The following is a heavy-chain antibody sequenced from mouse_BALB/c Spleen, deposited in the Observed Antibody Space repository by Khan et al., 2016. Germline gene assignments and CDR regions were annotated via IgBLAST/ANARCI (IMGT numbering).Heavy chain of an antibody. J-gene: IGHJ3*01. CDR1: GYTFTSCW. V-gene: IGHV1-9*01. D-gene: IGHD3-1*01. CDR3: GRKELGSHFVY. CDR2: ILPGTDTT. Sequence: QVRLQQSGAELMKPGASVKLSCKATGYTFTSCWIEWVKQRPGHGLEWMGEILPGTDTTDYNETFKDRAAFTADTSSNTAYMQLSSLTSEDSADKYCGRKELGSHFVYWGQGTLVTVSA.